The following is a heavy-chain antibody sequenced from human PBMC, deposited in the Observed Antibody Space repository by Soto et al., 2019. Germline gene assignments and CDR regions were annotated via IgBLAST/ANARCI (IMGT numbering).Heavy chain of an antibody. CDR2: IFYSGST. J-gene: IGHJ3*02. CDR1: GGSISSGGYY. V-gene: IGHV4-31*03. CDR3: ARMDPPRAGWGEFDAFYI. Sequence: QVQLQESGPGLVKPSQTLSLTCTVSGGSISSGGYYWTWSRQHPGKGMEWIGYIFYSGSTYYSPYLRSRVTISLDTAKNQFSLKLSSGTAADTAVYFCARMDPPRAGWGEFDAFYIWGQGTMVTVSS. D-gene: IGHD3-16*01.